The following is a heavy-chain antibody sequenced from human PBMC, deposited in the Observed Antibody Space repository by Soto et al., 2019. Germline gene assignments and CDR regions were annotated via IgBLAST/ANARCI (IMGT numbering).Heavy chain of an antibody. Sequence: EVQLVESGGGLVQPGGSLRLSCAASGFTFSSYWMSWVRQAPGKGLEWVANIKQDGSEKYYVDSVKGRFTISRDNAKNSLYLQMNSLRAEDTAVYYCARDTPSSGWRRYFYLWGRGTLVTVSS. V-gene: IGHV3-7*01. D-gene: IGHD6-19*01. J-gene: IGHJ2*01. CDR2: IKQDGSEK. CDR3: ARDTPSSGWRRYFYL. CDR1: GFTFSSYW.